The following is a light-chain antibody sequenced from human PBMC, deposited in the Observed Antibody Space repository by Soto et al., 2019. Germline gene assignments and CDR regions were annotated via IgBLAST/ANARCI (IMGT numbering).Light chain of an antibody. V-gene: IGLV4-69*01. CDR2: LSSGGSH. CDR1: SGHSSYG. J-gene: IGLJ2*01. Sequence: QLVLTQSPSASASLGASVKLTCTLSSGHSSYGIAWHQQQPEKGPRHLMKLSSGGSHTKGDANRDRFSGSSSGAERYLTISSLQSEDEADYYCQTWGTGIVIFGGGTKLTVL. CDR3: QTWGTGIVI.